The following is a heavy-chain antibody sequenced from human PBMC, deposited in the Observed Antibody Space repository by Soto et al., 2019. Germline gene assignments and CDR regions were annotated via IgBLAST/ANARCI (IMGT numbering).Heavy chain of an antibody. D-gene: IGHD4-17*01. CDR1: GYTFTSYG. CDR2: ISAYNGNT. V-gene: IGHV1-18*01. Sequence: ASGNVSCKASGYTFTSYGISWVRQAPGQGLEWMGWISAYNGNTNYAQKLQGRVTMTTDTSTSTAYMELRSLRSDDTAVYYCARTLIFYGDDAFDIWGQGTMVTVSS. J-gene: IGHJ3*02. CDR3: ARTLIFYGDDAFDI.